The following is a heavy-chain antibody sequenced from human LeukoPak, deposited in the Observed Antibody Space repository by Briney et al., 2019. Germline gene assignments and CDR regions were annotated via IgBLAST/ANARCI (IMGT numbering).Heavy chain of an antibody. J-gene: IGHJ4*02. CDR1: GFTFRSYG. D-gene: IGHD3-3*01. Sequence: GGSLRLSCAASGFTFRSYGMHWVRQAQGKGLEWVAVIWSNGSQQHYADSVKGRFTISRDNSKNTLYLQMNSLRVDDTAVYYCAKTDFWSGYTDYWGQGTLVTVSS. CDR3: AKTDFWSGYTDY. CDR2: IWSNGSQQ. V-gene: IGHV3-33*06.